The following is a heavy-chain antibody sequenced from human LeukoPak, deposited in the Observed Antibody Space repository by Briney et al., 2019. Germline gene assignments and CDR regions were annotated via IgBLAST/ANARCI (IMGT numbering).Heavy chain of an antibody. J-gene: IGHJ3*02. CDR2: IIPIFGTA. Sequence: SVKVSCKASGGTFSSYAISWVRQAPGQGLEWMGGIIPIFGTANYAQKFLGRVTITADESTSTAYMELSSLRSEDTAVYYCARVGVGAKVAFDIWGQGTMVTVSS. D-gene: IGHD1-26*01. CDR1: GGTFSSYA. V-gene: IGHV1-69*13. CDR3: ARVGVGAKVAFDI.